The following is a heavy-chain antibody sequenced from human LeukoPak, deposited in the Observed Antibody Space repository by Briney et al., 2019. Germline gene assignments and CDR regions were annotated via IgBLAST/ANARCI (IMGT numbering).Heavy chain of an antibody. V-gene: IGHV1-2*06. J-gene: IGHJ4*02. D-gene: IGHD2-8*01. CDR2: INPNSGGA. CDR3: AGGGDCTTATCGFDY. CDR1: GYTFSGNY. Sequence: ASVKVSCKASGYTFSGNYIHWVRQAPGQGLEWMGRINPNSGGANSAQKFQGRVTMTTDTSISTAYMELNRLKPDDSAIYYCAGGGDCTTATCGFDYWGQGTLVTVSS.